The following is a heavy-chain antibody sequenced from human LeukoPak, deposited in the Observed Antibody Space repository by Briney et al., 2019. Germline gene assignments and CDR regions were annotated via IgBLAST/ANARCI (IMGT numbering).Heavy chain of an antibody. Sequence: PSETLSLTCAVYGGSFSGYYWSWIRQPPGKGLEWIGEINHSGSTNYNPSLKSRVTISVDTSKNQFSLKLSSVTAADTAVYYCARLPSRVVPAAIFYMDVWGKGTTVTVS. D-gene: IGHD2-2*02. V-gene: IGHV4-34*01. CDR3: ARLPSRVVPAAIFYMDV. J-gene: IGHJ6*03. CDR2: INHSGST. CDR1: GGSFSGYY.